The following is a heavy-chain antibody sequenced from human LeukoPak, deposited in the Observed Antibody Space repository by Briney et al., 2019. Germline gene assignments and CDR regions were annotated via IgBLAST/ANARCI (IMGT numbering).Heavy chain of an antibody. Sequence: ASVKVSCKASGYTFTGYYMHWVRQAPGQGLEWMGWINPNSGGTNYAQKFQGRVTMTRDTSISTAYMELSRLRSDDTAVYYCAREIYDYVWGSYPWLGYWGQGTLVTVSS. V-gene: IGHV1-2*02. CDR2: INPNSGGT. CDR3: AREIYDYVWGSYPWLGY. D-gene: IGHD3-16*02. CDR1: GYTFTGYY. J-gene: IGHJ4*02.